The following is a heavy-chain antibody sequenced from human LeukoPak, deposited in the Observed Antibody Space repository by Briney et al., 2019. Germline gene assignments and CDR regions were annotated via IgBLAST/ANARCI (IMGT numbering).Heavy chain of an antibody. CDR3: ARGDYYDSSGSRVPWFDP. CDR1: GYTFTGYY. J-gene: IGHJ5*02. CDR2: INPNSGGT. V-gene: IGHV1-2*02. Sequence: ASVKVSYKASGYTFTGYYMHWVGQAPGQGLEWMGWINPNSGGTNYAQKFQGRVTMTRDTSISTAYMELSRLRSDDTAVYYCARGDYYDSSGSRVPWFDPWGQGTLVTVSS. D-gene: IGHD3-22*01.